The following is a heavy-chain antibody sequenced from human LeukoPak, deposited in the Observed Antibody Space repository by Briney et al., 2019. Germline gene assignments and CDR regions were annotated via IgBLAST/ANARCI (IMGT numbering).Heavy chain of an antibody. J-gene: IGHJ4*02. Sequence: GGSLRLSCAASGFTFTSYAMSWVRQAPGKGLEWISSISSGGSAYNADSVKGRCTISRDNSENILYLQMRNLRAEDTAIYYCAKDQADYFDGSGSYFDHWGQGTLVTVSS. D-gene: IGHD3-22*01. CDR3: AKDQADYFDGSGSYFDH. CDR2: ISSGGSA. V-gene: IGHV3-23*01. CDR1: GFTFTSYA.